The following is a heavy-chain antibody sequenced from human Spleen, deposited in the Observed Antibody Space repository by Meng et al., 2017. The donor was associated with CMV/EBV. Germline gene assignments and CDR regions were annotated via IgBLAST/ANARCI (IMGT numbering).Heavy chain of an antibody. Sequence: SVKVSCKASGGIFSSYAITWVRQAPGQGLEWMGAITPILGKTNYAQKLQGKVTSTADKSTNTAYKELKSLTSEDTAVYYCARMGVGAYCGGDCYFPPLDYWGQGTLVTVSS. J-gene: IGHJ4*02. V-gene: IGHV1-69*10. D-gene: IGHD2-21*02. CDR2: ITPILGKT. CDR1: GGIFSSYA. CDR3: ARMGVGAYCGGDCYFPPLDY.